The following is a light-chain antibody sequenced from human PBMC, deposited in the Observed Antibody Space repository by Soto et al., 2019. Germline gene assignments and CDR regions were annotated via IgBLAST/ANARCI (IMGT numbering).Light chain of an antibody. CDR2: GAS. CDR3: QQYGSSPWT. CDR1: QSASSY. Sequence: VLTQSPATLSVSPGESATLSCRASQSASSYLAWYQQKPGQAPRLLIHGASTRATDVPDRFSGSGSGADLNLTISRLEPEDFAVYYCQQYGSSPWTCGQGTKVDIK. J-gene: IGKJ1*01. V-gene: IGKV3-20*01.